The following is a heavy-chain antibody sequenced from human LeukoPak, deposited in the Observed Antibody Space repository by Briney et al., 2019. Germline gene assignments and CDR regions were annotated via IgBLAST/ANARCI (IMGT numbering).Heavy chain of an antibody. CDR3: ARLADHGWPDY. D-gene: IGHD6-19*01. CDR2: IHYTGTI. CDR1: DGSISGYY. V-gene: IGHV4-59*08. J-gene: IGHJ4*02. Sequence: SSDTLSLTCTVSDGSISGYYWTWIRQPPGKGLEWIAYIHYTGTIKYNPSVQSRVTISVDTSKNQFSLRLSSVTAADTAVYYCARLADHGWPDYWGQGTLVTVSS.